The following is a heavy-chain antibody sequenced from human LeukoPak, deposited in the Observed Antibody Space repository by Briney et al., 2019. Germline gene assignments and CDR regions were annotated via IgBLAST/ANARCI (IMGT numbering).Heavy chain of an antibody. CDR3: ARDTPWGGPNLPDAFDI. CDR1: GVSIISYH. CDR2: IFYSGST. D-gene: IGHD2-15*01. V-gene: IGHV4-59*01. J-gene: IGHJ3*02. Sequence: PSETLSLTCTVSGVSIISYHWSWLRQPPGKGLEWIGHIFYSGSTNYNPSLKSRVTISVDTSNNQFSLKLTSVTAADTAVYYCARDTPWGGPNLPDAFDIWGQGTMVTVSS.